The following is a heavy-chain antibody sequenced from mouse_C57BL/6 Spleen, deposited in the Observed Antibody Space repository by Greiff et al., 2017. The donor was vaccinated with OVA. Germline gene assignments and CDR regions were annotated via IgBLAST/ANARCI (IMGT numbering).Heavy chain of an antibody. V-gene: IGHV1-26*01. CDR1: GYTFTDYY. CDR3: ARYYGNYGWYFDV. D-gene: IGHD2-1*01. CDR2: INPNNGGT. J-gene: IGHJ1*03. Sequence: EVQLQQSGPELVKPGASVKISCKASGYTFTDYYMNWVKQSHGKSLEWIGDINPNNGGTSYNQKFKGKATLTVDKSSSTAYMELRSLTSEDSAVYYCARYYGNYGWYFDVWGTGTTVTVSS.